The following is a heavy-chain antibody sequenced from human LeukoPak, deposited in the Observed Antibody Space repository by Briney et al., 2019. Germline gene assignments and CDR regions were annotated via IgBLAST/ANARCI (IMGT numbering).Heavy chain of an antibody. Sequence: GGSLRLSCAASGFTVSSYYMTWVRQAPGKGLEWVSVMYSGGSTYYADSVKGRVAISRDNSQNTVFLQMNSVRVEDTAVYYCARSYSNHLFGMDAWGQGTAVTVSS. CDR2: MYSGGST. D-gene: IGHD4-11*01. CDR3: ARSYSNHLFGMDA. CDR1: GFTVSSYY. V-gene: IGHV3-66*01. J-gene: IGHJ6*02.